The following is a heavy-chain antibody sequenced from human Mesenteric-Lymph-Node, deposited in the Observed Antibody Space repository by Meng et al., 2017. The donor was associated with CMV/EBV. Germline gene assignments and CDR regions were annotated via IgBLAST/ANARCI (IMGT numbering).Heavy chain of an antibody. V-gene: IGHV1-69*05. J-gene: IGHJ6*02. CDR1: GYTFTGYY. CDR3: ARGVTPYYYYGMDV. Sequence: SVKVSCKASGYTFTGYYMHWVRQAPGHGLEWMGGIIPIFGTSNYAQKFQSRVTITTDESTSTAYMELSSLRSEDTAVYYCARGVTPYYYYGMDVWGQGTTVTVSS. D-gene: IGHD4-23*01. CDR2: IIPIFGTS.